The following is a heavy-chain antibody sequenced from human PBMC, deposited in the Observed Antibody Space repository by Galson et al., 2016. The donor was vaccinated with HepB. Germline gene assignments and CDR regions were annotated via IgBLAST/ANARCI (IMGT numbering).Heavy chain of an antibody. CDR2: MHPDGSLP. CDR1: GFPFSTSW. J-gene: IGHJ3*02. Sequence: SLRLSCAASGFPFSTSWLAWVRQGPAGKKLEWVALMHPDGSLPFYGDSVKGRFTVSRDNAENSGYLQMNSLRDEDTATYFCARDPSWGAVDIWGQGTTVTVSS. V-gene: IGHV3-7*01. CDR3: ARDPSWGAVDI. D-gene: IGHD7-27*01.